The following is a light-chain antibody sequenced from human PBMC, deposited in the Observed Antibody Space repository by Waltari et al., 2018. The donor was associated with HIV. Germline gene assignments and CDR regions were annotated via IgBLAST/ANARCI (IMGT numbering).Light chain of an antibody. CDR3: QHVSGYPRT. J-gene: IGKJ1*01. CDR2: AAD. V-gene: IGKV1-9*01. Sequence: DIQLTQSPSFVSASVGDRVTITCRASQGISTYLVWYQQRSGKSPELLIYAADTLRSGVPSRFSGRGSGTVFTLTISSLQPEDFATYYCQHVSGYPRTFGQGTKVEVK. CDR1: QGISTY.